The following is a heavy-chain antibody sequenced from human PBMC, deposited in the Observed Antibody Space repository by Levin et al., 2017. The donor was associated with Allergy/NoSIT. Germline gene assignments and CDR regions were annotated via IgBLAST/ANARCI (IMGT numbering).Heavy chain of an antibody. D-gene: IGHD2-21*02. CDR3: AKIGVVTGTLDY. V-gene: IGHV3-23*01. CDR2: LSSSGANT. Sequence: GGSLRLSCAASGLTFSSYAMSWVRQAPGKGLEWVSTLSSSGANTYYADSVKGRFTISRDESKNTLSLQMNSLRAEDTATYYCAKIGVVTGTLDYWGQGILVTVSS. CDR1: GLTFSSYA. J-gene: IGHJ4*02.